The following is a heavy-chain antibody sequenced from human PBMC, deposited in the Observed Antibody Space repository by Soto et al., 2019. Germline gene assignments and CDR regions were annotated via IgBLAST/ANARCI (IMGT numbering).Heavy chain of an antibody. CDR1: GGSIAISNG. CDR3: ARDAVGAVAGTRNYGMDV. V-gene: IGHV4-4*02. Sequence: QLNLQESGQGRLKLSGTFSLTGAVSGGSIAISNGWSGVRRPPGRGLEGFGETYLSGSTNYNPSLKSRVTISVDKSKNQFSLKLSSVTAADTAVYYCARDAVGAVAGTRNYGMDVWGQGTTVTVSS. D-gene: IGHD6-19*01. CDR2: TYLSGST. J-gene: IGHJ6*02.